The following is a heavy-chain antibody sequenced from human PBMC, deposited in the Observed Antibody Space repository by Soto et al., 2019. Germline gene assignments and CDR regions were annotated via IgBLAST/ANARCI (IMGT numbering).Heavy chain of an antibody. Sequence: EVQLVESGGGLVKPGGSLRLSCAASGFTFSRYSMNWVRQAPGKGLEWVSSISSSSSYIYYADSVKGRFTISRDNAKNSLYLQMNSLRAEDTAVYYCARDQGYGSGGLTFDFWGQGTLVTVSS. CDR3: ARDQGYGSGGLTFDF. D-gene: IGHD3-10*01. J-gene: IGHJ4*02. CDR2: ISSSSSYI. V-gene: IGHV3-21*01. CDR1: GFTFSRYS.